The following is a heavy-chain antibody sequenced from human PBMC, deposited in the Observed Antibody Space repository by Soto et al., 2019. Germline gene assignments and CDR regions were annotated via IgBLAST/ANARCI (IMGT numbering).Heavy chain of an antibody. J-gene: IGHJ6*02. CDR1: GFTFSSYA. CDR2: ISYDGSNK. D-gene: IGHD2-2*01. CDR3: ASAQVVPAASYYYYGMDV. V-gene: IGHV3-30-3*01. Sequence: PGGSLRLSCAASGFTFSSYAMHWVRQAPGKGLEWVAVISYDGSNKYYADSVKGRVTISRDNSKNTLYLQMNSLRAEDTAVYYCASAQVVPAASYYYYGMDVCGQGTTFTVSS.